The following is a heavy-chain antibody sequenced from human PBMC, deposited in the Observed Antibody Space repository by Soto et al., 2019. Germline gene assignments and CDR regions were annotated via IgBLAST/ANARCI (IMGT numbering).Heavy chain of an antibody. J-gene: IGHJ4*02. CDR2: IYKKGNS. CDR3: AGGSGFRFAIVVWYFDY. V-gene: IGHV4-31*03. D-gene: IGHD3-16*02. CDR1: GGSISSGDYY. Sequence: QVQLQESGPGLVKPSQTLSLTCTVSGGSISSGDYYWNWIRQRPGKGLEWIGYIYKKGNSYYNPSVKRRATYSHNTSKNHFALELSSVAAAATVDYFGAGGSGFRFAIVVWYFDYWGQGTRVTVSS.